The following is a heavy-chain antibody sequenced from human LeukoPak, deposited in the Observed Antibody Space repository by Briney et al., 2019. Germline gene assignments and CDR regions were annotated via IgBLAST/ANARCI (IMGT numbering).Heavy chain of an antibody. Sequence: PGGSLRLSCAASGFRFSTHWMSWVRQAPGAGLQWLANINEDGSETNYADSVKGRFTISRDNGKNSLYLQMSSLRADDTAVYYCARESPYGAIDYWGQGTLVIVPP. CDR1: GFRFSTHW. V-gene: IGHV3-7*03. J-gene: IGHJ4*02. D-gene: IGHD4/OR15-4a*01. CDR2: INEDGSET. CDR3: ARESPYGAIDY.